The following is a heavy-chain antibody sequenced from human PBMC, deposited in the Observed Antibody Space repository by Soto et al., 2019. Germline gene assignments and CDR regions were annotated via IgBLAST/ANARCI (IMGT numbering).Heavy chain of an antibody. CDR2: LSGSSGST. CDR1: GFTFSSYA. D-gene: IGHD6-13*01. J-gene: IGHJ3*02. V-gene: IGHV3-23*01. CDR3: EKDFYSSSWLDAFDI. Sequence: EVQLLESGGGLVQPGGSLRLSCAASGFTFSSYAMRWVRQAPGKGLEWVSTLSGSSGSTYYADSVKGRFTISRDNSKNTLYIQMNSLSAEDTAVYYCEKDFYSSSWLDAFDIWGQGTMVTVSS.